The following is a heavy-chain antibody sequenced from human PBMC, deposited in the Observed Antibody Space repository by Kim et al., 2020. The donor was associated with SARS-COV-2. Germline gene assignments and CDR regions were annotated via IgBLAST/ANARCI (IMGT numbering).Heavy chain of an antibody. CDR1: GGSISSSSYY. V-gene: IGHV4-39*01. CDR3: ARHGSSGWYETEYFQH. CDR2: IYYSGST. D-gene: IGHD6-19*01. Sequence: SETLSLTCTVSGGSISSSSYYWGWIRQPPGKGLEWIGSIYYSGSTYYNPSLKSPVTISVDTSKNQFSLKLSSVTAEDTAVYYCARHGSSGWYETEYFQHWGQGTLVTVSS. J-gene: IGHJ1*01.